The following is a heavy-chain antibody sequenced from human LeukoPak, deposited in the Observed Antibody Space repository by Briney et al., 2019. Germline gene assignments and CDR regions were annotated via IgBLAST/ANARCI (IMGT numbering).Heavy chain of an antibody. CDR1: GYTFASYD. J-gene: IGHJ6*03. CDR3: ARGGPDYYYMDV. V-gene: IGHV1-8*01. Sequence: ASVKVSCKASGYTFASYDINWVRQATGQGLEWMGWMNPNSGNTGYAQKFQGRVTMTRNTSISTAYMELSSLRSEDTAVYYCARGGPDYYYMDVWGKGTTVTVSS. CDR2: MNPNSGNT.